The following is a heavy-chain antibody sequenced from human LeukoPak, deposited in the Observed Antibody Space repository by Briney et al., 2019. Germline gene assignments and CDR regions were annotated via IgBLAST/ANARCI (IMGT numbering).Heavy chain of an antibody. CDR1: GFTFSSYG. CDR2: ISYDGSNK. J-gene: IGHJ6*02. Sequence: GGSLRLSCAASGFTFSSYGMHWVRQAPGKGLEWVAVISYDGSNKYYADSVKGRFTISRDNSKNTLYLQMNSLRAEDTAVHYCAKDWGRIAVAGVYYYYYYGMDVWGQGTTVTVSS. V-gene: IGHV3-30*18. CDR3: AKDWGRIAVAGVYYYYYYGMDV. D-gene: IGHD6-19*01.